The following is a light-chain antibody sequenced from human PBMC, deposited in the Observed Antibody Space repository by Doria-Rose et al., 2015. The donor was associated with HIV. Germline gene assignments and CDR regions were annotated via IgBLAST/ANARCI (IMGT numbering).Light chain of an antibody. CDR1: RSNVGAGFD. Sequence: QSVLTQPPSVSGAPGQRVAISCTGSRSNVGAGFDVTWYQQFPGTGHQLLIHGNTNRTSGVPDRFSGSKSGTSASLAISGLRAEDEADYYCQSYDSRLSVYVFGTGTKVTVL. CDR2: GNT. CDR3: QSYDSRLSVYV. J-gene: IGLJ1*01. V-gene: IGLV1-40*01.